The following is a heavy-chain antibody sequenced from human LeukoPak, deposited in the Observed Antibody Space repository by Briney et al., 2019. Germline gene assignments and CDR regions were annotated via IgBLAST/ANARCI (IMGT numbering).Heavy chain of an antibody. D-gene: IGHD2-2*01. CDR2: IYYSGST. CDR1: GGSISSYY. J-gene: IGHJ3*02. Sequence: PSETLSLTCTVSGGSISSYYWSWIRQPPGKGLEWIWYIYYSGSTNYNPSLKSRVTISVDTSKNQFSLKLSSVTAADTAVYYCARFGYSDIVVVPAAYAFDIWGQGTMVTVSS. V-gene: IGHV4-59*01. CDR3: ARFGYSDIVVVPAAYAFDI.